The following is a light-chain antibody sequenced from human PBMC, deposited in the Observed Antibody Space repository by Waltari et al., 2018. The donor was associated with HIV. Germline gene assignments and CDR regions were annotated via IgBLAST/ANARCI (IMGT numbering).Light chain of an antibody. CDR2: GAS. CDR1: QTVISDY. J-gene: IGKJ2*01. Sequence: EIVLTQPPGTLSLSPGERATLSCRASQTVISDYLAWYQQKPGQAPRLLMYGASTRASGIPDRFSGSGSGTDFTLTISRLEPEDFAVYYCQQYGNSPRTFGQGTNLEIK. CDR3: QQYGNSPRT. V-gene: IGKV3-20*01.